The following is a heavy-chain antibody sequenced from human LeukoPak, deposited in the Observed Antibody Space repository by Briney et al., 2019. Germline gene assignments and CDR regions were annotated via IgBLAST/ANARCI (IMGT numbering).Heavy chain of an antibody. CDR1: GFTFSSYA. V-gene: IGHV3-30*01. J-gene: IGHJ5*02. CDR2: ISYDGSNK. D-gene: IGHD6-6*01. Sequence: PGRPLRLSCAASGFTFSSYAMHWVRQAPGKGLEWVAVISYDGSNKYYADSVKGRFTISRDNSKNTLYLQMNSLRAEDTAVYYCARGPTPIAARGGWFDPWGQGTLVTVSS. CDR3: ARGPTPIAARGGWFDP.